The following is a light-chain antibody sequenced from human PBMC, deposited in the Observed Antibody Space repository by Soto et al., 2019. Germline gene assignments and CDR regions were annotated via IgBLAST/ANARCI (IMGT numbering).Light chain of an antibody. CDR1: SSNIGAGYD. J-gene: IGLJ2*01. Sequence: QSVLTQPPSVSGAPGQGVTISCTGSSSNIGAGYDVHWYQQLPGTAPKLLIYGNSNRPSGVPDRFSGSKSGTSASLAITGLQAEDEADYYCQSYDSSLSVVVFGGGTKVTVL. CDR2: GNS. CDR3: QSYDSSLSVVV. V-gene: IGLV1-40*01.